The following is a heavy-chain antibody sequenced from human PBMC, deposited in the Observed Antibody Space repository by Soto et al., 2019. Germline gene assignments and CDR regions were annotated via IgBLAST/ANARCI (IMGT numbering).Heavy chain of an antibody. V-gene: IGHV4-34*01. Sequence: SETLSLTCAVYGGSFSGYYWSWIRQPPGKGLEWIGEINHSGSTNYNPSLKSRVTISVDTSKNQFSLKLSSVTAADTAVYYCARGGGASPYYDFWSGYQNHYYYYGMDVWGQGTTVTVSS. J-gene: IGHJ6*02. CDR1: GGSFSGYY. CDR2: INHSGST. D-gene: IGHD3-3*01. CDR3: ARGGGASPYYDFWSGYQNHYYYYGMDV.